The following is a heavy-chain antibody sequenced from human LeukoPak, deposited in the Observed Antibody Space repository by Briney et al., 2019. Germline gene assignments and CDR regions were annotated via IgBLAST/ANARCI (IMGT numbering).Heavy chain of an antibody. CDR3: ARSLKWNLVGFDY. Sequence: GGSLRLSCAASGFTFNNYAMNWVRQAPGKGLEWVSVINDSGGSTFYADSVKGRFSISRDNSNLYLQMSGLRAEDTAVYYCARSLKWNLVGFDYWGQGTLVTVSS. CDR2: INDSGGST. V-gene: IGHV3-23*01. J-gene: IGHJ4*02. D-gene: IGHD1-1*01. CDR1: GFTFNNYA.